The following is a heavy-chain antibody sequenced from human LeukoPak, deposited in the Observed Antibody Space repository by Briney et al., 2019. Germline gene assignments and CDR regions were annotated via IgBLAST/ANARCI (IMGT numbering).Heavy chain of an antibody. Sequence: GRSLRLSCAASGFTFSSYAMHWVRQAPGKGLEWVAVISYDGSNKYYAGSVKGRFTISRDNSKNTLYLQMNSLRAEDTAVYYCARPNTIFGVVIIYGLDYYFDYWGQGTLVTVSS. CDR1: GFTFSSYA. D-gene: IGHD3-3*01. CDR2: ISYDGSNK. CDR3: ARPNTIFGVVIIYGLDYYFDY. V-gene: IGHV3-30-3*01. J-gene: IGHJ4*02.